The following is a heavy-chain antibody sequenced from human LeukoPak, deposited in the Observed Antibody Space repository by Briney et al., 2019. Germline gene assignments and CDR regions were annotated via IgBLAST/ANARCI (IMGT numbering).Heavy chain of an antibody. CDR1: GGSIGNYY. Sequence: VKPSETLSLTCTVSGGSIGNYYWSWIRQPPGKGLEWIGYLYYSGSTDYNPSLKSRVTISVDTSKNQFSLKLKSVTAADTAVYYCARSQYSEYDYELWGQGTLVTVSS. CDR3: ARSQYSEYDYEL. CDR2: LYYSGST. D-gene: IGHD5-12*01. J-gene: IGHJ4*02. V-gene: IGHV4-59*01.